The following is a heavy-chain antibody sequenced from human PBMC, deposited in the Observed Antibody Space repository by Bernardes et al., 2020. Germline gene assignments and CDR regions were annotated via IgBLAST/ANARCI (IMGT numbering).Heavy chain of an antibody. V-gene: IGHV4-34*01. CDR3: ARVSDTAMAPPDY. J-gene: IGHJ4*02. Sequence: SETLSLTCAVYGGSFSGYYWSWIRQPPGKGLEWIGEINHSGSTNYNPSLKSRVTISVDTSKNQFSLKLSSVTAADTAVYYCARVSDTAMAPPDYWGQGTLVTVSS. CDR1: GGSFSGYY. CDR2: INHSGST. D-gene: IGHD5-18*01.